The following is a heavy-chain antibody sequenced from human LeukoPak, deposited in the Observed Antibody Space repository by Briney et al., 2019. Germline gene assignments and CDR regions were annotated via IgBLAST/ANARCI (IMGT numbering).Heavy chain of an antibody. CDR2: IYSGGST. J-gene: IGHJ4*02. CDR1: GFSVSSNY. CDR3: ARDSGYGSGTFDY. Sequence: GGSLRLSCAASGFSVSSNYMNWVRQAPGKGLEWVSVIYSGGSTYYADSVKGRFSISRDNSKNTLYLQMISLRAEDTAVYYCARDSGYGSGTFDYWGQGTLVTVS. V-gene: IGHV3-66*01. D-gene: IGHD3-10*01.